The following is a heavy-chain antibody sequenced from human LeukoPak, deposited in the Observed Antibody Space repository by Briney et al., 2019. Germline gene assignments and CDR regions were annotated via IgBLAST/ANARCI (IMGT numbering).Heavy chain of an antibody. CDR1: GGSISSSSYY. CDR3: ATNRGGVRGVRYRHAFDI. D-gene: IGHD3-10*01. V-gene: IGHV4-39*07. CDR2: IYYSGST. J-gene: IGHJ3*02. Sequence: SETLSLTCTVSGGSISSSSYYWGWIRQPPGKGLEWIGSIYYSGSTHYNPSLKSRVTISVDTSKNQFSLKLSSVTAADTAVYYCATNRGGVRGVRYRHAFDIWGQGTMVTVSS.